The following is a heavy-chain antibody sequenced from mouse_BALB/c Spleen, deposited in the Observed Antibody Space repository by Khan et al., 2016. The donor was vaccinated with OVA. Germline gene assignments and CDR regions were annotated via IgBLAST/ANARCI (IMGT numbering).Heavy chain of an antibody. D-gene: IGHD2-4*01. CDR2: ISYSGNT. V-gene: IGHV3-2*02. CDR1: GYSITSEFA. CDR3: ARKDYYDYDPFPY. J-gene: IGHJ3*01. Sequence: EVQLQESGPGLVKPSQSLSLTCTVTGYSITSEFAWNWIRQFPGNKLEWMGYISYSGNTRYNPSLKSLISITRNTSRNPFFLQLNSVTTEDTATYYCARKDYYDYDPFPYWGQGTLVTDSA.